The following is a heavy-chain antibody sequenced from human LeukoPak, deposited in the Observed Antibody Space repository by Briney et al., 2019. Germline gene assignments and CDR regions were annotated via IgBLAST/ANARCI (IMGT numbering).Heavy chain of an antibody. CDR3: ARVKSSGYGEYYFDY. CDR2: INSDGSNT. Sequence: QPGGSLRLSCAASGFTFSSYWMHWVRQAPGKGLVWVSRINSDGSNTSYADSVKGRFTISRDNAKNTLYLQMNSLRAEDTAVYYCARVKSSGYGEYYFDYWGQGTLVTVSS. D-gene: IGHD5-12*01. J-gene: IGHJ4*02. V-gene: IGHV3-74*01. CDR1: GFTFSSYW.